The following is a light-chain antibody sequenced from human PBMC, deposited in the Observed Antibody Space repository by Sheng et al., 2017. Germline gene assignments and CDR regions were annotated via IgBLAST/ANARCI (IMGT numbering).Light chain of an antibody. CDR3: QQSYSTPXT. Sequence: DIQMTQSPSSLSASVGDRVIITCRASQIISSYLNWYQVKPGKAPKVLIYASSNLQSGAPSRFSGSGSGTYFTLAISSLQPEDSATYYCQQSYSTPXTFGGGTKVEI. CDR1: QIISSY. CDR2: ASS. J-gene: IGKJ4*01. V-gene: IGKV1-39*01.